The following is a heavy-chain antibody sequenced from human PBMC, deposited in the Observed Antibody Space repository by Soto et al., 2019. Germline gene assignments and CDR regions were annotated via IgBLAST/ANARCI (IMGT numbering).Heavy chain of an antibody. V-gene: IGHV4-30-4*01. J-gene: IGHJ4*02. CDR3: VRLAGTGTYFEY. CDR2: IYYSGST. CDR1: GGSISSVDYY. Sequence: SETLSLTCTVSGGSISSVDYYWSWIRQPPGKGLEWIGYIYYSGSTYYNPSLKSRVTISVDTSKNQFSLKLSSVTAADTAVYYCVRLAGTGTYFEYWGQGTLVTVSS. D-gene: IGHD6-19*01.